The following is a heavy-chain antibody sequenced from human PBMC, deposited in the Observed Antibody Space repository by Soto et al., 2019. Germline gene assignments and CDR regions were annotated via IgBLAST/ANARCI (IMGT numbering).Heavy chain of an antibody. D-gene: IGHD5-12*01. CDR3: AHIGVRLKLLYF. Sequence: QITLKESGPTLVTPTQTLTLTCTFSGFSLSTSGVGVGWIRQPPGRALEWLALIYWDDDKRYSPSLKSRLTITKDTSKNQVVLKMTNMDPVDPATYFCAHIGVRLKLLYFWGQGTLVTVSS. CDR1: GFSLSTSGVG. J-gene: IGHJ4*02. V-gene: IGHV2-5*02. CDR2: IYWDDDK.